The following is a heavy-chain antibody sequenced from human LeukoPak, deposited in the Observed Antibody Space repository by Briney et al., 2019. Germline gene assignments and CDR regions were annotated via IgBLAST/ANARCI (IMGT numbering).Heavy chain of an antibody. J-gene: IGHJ4*02. CDR3: AATMVRGGHTHFDY. V-gene: IGHV4-59*08. D-gene: IGHD3-10*01. CDR2: VYYSGST. Sequence: SETLSLTCTVSAGSISNNYWSCFRHPPGKGLEWSGYVYYSGSTNYNPSLKSRVTISVDTSKNQCSLKLSSVTAADTGVYYCAATMVRGGHTHFDYWGQGTLVSVSS. CDR1: AGSISNNY.